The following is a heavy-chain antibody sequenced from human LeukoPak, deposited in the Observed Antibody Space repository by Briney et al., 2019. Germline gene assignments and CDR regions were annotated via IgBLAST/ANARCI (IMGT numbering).Heavy chain of an antibody. CDR2: IYYSGST. D-gene: IGHD7-27*01. CDR1: GGSISSYY. V-gene: IGHV4-59*01. Sequence: SETLSLTCTVSGGSISSYYWSWIRQPPGKGLEWIGYIYYSGSTNYNPSLKSRVTISVDTSKNQFSLKLSSVTAADTAVYYCASTRANWGPGHFDYRGQGTLVTVSS. CDR3: ASTRANWGPGHFDY. J-gene: IGHJ4*02.